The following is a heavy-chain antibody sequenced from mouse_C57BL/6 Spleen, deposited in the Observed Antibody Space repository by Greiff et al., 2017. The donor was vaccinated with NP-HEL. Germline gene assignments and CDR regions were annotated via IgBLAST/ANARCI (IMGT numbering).Heavy chain of an antibody. CDR1: GYTFTSYW. J-gene: IGHJ2*01. CDR2: FYPGSGST. CDR3: AREVYYFDY. V-gene: IGHV1-55*01. Sequence: VQLQQPGAELVKPGASVKMSCKASGYTFTSYWITWVKQRPGQGLEWIGDFYPGSGSTNYNEKFKSKATLTVDTSSSTAYMQLSSLTSEDAAVYYCAREVYYFDYWGQGTTLTVSS.